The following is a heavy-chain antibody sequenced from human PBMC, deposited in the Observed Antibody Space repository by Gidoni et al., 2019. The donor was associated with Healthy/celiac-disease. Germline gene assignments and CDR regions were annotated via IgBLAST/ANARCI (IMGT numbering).Heavy chain of an antibody. CDR1: GGTFSSQA. V-gene: IGHV1-69*06. J-gene: IGHJ6*02. Sequence: QVQLVPSGAEVQTPGSSVTVSCKASGGTFSSQAISWVRQARGQGLEWMGGIIPIFGTANYAQKVQGRVTITADKSTSTAYMELSGLRSEDTAVYYCASGEAGLCSSTSCRERYYYYYYGMDVWGQGTTVTVSS. D-gene: IGHD2-2*01. CDR2: IIPIFGTA. CDR3: ASGEAGLCSSTSCRERYYYYYYGMDV.